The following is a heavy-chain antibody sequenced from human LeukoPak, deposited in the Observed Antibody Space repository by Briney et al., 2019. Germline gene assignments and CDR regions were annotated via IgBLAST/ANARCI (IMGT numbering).Heavy chain of an antibody. Sequence: GGSLRLSCLTSGFTFSTNAMSWVRQAPGKGLEWISGISGSGASTYYADSVTGRFTISRDNSRNTLYLQMNSLRGDDTAVYYCAKDVGKWESLHFFDYWGQGTPVTVSS. V-gene: IGHV3-23*01. CDR2: ISGSGAST. J-gene: IGHJ4*02. D-gene: IGHD1-26*01. CDR1: GFTFSTNA. CDR3: AKDVGKWESLHFFDY.